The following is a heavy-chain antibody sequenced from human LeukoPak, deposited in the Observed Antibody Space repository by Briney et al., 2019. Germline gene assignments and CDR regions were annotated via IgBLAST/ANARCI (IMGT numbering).Heavy chain of an antibody. CDR3: ARDRDYRFDY. CDR1: GYTFTDNG. D-gene: IGHD5-24*01. CDR2: ISANSGNT. J-gene: IGHJ4*02. V-gene: IGHV1-18*01. Sequence: ASVKVSCKASGYTFTDNGISWVRQAAGERLEWMGWISANSGNTIFVQKFQGRVSMTTDTSSSTAYMERRSLRSDDTAIYYCARDRDYRFDYWGQGTLVTVPS.